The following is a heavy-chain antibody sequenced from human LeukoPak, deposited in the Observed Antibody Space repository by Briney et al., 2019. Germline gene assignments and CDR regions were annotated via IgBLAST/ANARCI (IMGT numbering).Heavy chain of an antibody. CDR3: ARGPEYVLRYFDWLLAGPLDY. J-gene: IGHJ4*02. Sequence: PGGSLRLSCAASGFTFSSYAMHWVRQAPGKGLEWVAVISYDGSNKYYADSVKGRFTISRDNSKNTLYPQMNSLRAEDTAVYYCARGPEYVLRYFDWLLAGPLDYWGQGTLVTVSS. CDR1: GFTFSSYA. V-gene: IGHV3-30-3*01. D-gene: IGHD3-9*01. CDR2: ISYDGSNK.